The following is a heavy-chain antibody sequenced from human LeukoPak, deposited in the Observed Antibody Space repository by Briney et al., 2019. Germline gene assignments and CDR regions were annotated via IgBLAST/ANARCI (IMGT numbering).Heavy chain of an antibody. D-gene: IGHD1-14*01. V-gene: IGHV3-30*18. Sequence: GGSLRLSCAASGFTFGTYGMHWVRQAPGKGLEWVAVISYDGSNRYYADSVKGRFTISRANSKNTLFLQMISLKPEDTAVYYCAKIRGNLRANYFDYWGQGALVTVSS. CDR2: ISYDGSNR. CDR3: AKIRGNLRANYFDY. J-gene: IGHJ4*02. CDR1: GFTFGTYG.